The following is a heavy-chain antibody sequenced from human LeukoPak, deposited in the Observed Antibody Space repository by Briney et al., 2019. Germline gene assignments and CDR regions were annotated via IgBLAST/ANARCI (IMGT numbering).Heavy chain of an antibody. Sequence: GESLRLSCVASGFTFSDNYMSWSRQAPGKGLEWVSYISSSGSTIYYADSVKGRFTISRDNAKNSLYLQMNSLRAEDTAVYYCARGGGSYRYYFDYWGQGTLVTVSS. V-gene: IGHV3-11*01. CDR2: ISSSGSTI. CDR1: GFTFSDNY. CDR3: ARGGGSYRYYFDY. D-gene: IGHD1-26*01. J-gene: IGHJ4*02.